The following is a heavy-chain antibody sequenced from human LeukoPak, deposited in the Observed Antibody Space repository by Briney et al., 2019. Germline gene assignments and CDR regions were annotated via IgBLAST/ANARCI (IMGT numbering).Heavy chain of an antibody. CDR2: IPGSGGAT. CDR3: ARARPWDSSRSYYFGMDV. V-gene: IGHV3-23*01. J-gene: IGHJ6*02. CDR1: GFTFSSYA. Sequence: PGGSLRLSCEASGFTFSSYAIRWVRQAPGTGVEWVSSIPGSGGATYYADSVRGRFSISRDSSKNTVYLQMNSLRDEDTAVYYCARARPWDSSRSYYFGMDVWGHGTTVTVSS. D-gene: IGHD3-22*01.